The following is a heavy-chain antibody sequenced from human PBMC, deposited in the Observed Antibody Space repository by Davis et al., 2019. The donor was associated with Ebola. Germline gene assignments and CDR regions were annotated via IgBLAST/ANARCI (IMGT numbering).Heavy chain of an antibody. J-gene: IGHJ4*02. CDR1: GFNFTNSA. D-gene: IGHD1-7*01. V-gene: IGHV1-58*01. Sequence: SVKVSCKASGFNFTNSAVQWVRQTRGQRLEWIGWIVVGLGDTNYAQKFQGRVTIAGDMSTSTAYMELSTLTFEDTAVYYCAADPLEGNSVHYWGQGTLVTVSS. CDR3: AADPLEGNSVHY. CDR2: IVVGLGDT.